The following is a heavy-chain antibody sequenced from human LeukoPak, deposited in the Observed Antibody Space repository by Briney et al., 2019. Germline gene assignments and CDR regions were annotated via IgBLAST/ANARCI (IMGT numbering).Heavy chain of an antibody. V-gene: IGHV3-9*01. D-gene: IGHD6-6*01. Sequence: PGRSLRLSCAASGFTFDDYAMHWVRQAPGKGLEWVSGISWNRGSIGYADSVKGRFTISRDNAKNSLYLQMNSLRAEDTAVYYCAKRASSSSGLGYWGQGTLVTVSS. CDR2: ISWNRGSI. CDR1: GFTFDDYA. J-gene: IGHJ4*02. CDR3: AKRASSSSGLGY.